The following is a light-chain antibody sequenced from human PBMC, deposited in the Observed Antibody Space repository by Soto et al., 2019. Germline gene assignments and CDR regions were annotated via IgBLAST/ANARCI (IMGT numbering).Light chain of an antibody. J-gene: IGLJ2*01. CDR1: SSDVGGYNY. CDR3: CSYTSSSTLVV. Sequence: QSVLTQPASVSGSPGQSITISCTGTSSDVGGYNYVSWYQQHPGKAPTLMIYDVSNRPSGVSNRFSGSKSGNTASLTISGPQAEDEADYYCCSYTSSSTLVVFGGGTKLTVL. V-gene: IGLV2-14*01. CDR2: DVS.